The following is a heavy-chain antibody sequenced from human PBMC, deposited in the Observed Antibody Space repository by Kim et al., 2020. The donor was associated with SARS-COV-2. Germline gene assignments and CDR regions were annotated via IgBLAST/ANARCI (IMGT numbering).Heavy chain of an antibody. D-gene: IGHD6-6*01. Sequence: SETLSLTCTVSGGSISSSSYYWGWIRQPPGKGLEWIGSIYYSGSTYYNPSLKSRVTISVDTSKNQFSLKLSSVTAADTAVYYCARGAAQLFSSRYFDYWGQGTLVTVSS. CDR3: ARGAAQLFSSRYFDY. CDR1: GGSISSSSYY. J-gene: IGHJ4*02. CDR2: IYYSGST. V-gene: IGHV4-39*01.